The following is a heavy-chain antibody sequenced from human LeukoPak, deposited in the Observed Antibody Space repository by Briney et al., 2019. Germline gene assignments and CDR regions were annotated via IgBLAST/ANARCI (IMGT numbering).Heavy chain of an antibody. J-gene: IGHJ4*02. V-gene: IGHV1-3*01. D-gene: IGHD6-13*01. CDR2: IYAGNGNT. CDR1: GYTFTSYA. CDR3: ASRELNRDSSSWAFDY. Sequence: GASVKVSCKASGYTFTSYAMHWVRQAPGQRLEWMGWIYAGNGNTKYSQKFQGRVTITRDTSASTAYMELSSLRSEDTTVYYCASRELNRDSSSWAFDYWGQGTLVTVSS.